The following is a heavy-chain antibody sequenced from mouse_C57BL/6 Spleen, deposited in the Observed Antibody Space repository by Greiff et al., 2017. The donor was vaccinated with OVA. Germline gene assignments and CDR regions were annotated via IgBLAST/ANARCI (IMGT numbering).Heavy chain of an antibody. CDR2: INYDGSST. CDR1: GFTFSDYY. V-gene: IGHV5-16*01. J-gene: IGHJ4*01. CDR3: ARGGDFSYYAMDY. Sequence: EVQLVESEGGLVQPGSSMKLSCTASGFTFSDYYMAWVRQVPEKGLEWVANINYDGSSTYYLDSLKSRFIISRDNAKNILYLQMSSLKSEDTATYYCARGGDFSYYAMDYWGQGTSVTVSS.